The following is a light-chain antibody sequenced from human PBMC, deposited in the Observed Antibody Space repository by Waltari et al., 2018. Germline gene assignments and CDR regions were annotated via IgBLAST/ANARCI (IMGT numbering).Light chain of an antibody. CDR3: QSYDRDLNAVL. CDR2: RDD. V-gene: IGLV1-40*01. CDR1: SSNIGAGYD. Sequence: QSVLTQPPSVSGAPGQSVTISCTGSSSNIGAGYDVHWYQQIPGSAPKVLIYRDDNRPSGVPGRFSGSKSGTSASLSVSGLHGEDEADYFCQSYDRDLNAVLFCGGTKLTVL. J-gene: IGLJ2*01.